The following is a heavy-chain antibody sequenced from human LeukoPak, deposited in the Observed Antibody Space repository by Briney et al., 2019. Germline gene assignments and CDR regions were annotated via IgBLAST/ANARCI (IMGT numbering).Heavy chain of an antibody. D-gene: IGHD2-2*01. Sequence: SETLSLTCNVSGGSMSNIYYWGWIRQPPGKGLEWIGDIFYSGITYYNPSLRSRVTIAIDTSKSQFSLKLTSVTAADTAVYYCARLPRRSTSCCDFDYWGQGTLVTVSS. J-gene: IGHJ4*02. V-gene: IGHV4-39*01. CDR3: ARLPRRSTSCCDFDY. CDR1: GGSMSNIYY. CDR2: IFYSGIT.